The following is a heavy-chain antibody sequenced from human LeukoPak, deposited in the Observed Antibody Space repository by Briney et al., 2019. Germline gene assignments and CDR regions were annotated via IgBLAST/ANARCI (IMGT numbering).Heavy chain of an antibody. Sequence: SETLSLTCAVSGYSISSGYYWGWIRQSQGKGLGWMGSIFHRGSTYYNPSLKSRVTISVDTSKNQFSLKLSSVTAADTAVYYCARGVVGVVAAIRGAFDIWGQGTMVTVSS. CDR2: IFHRGST. D-gene: IGHD2-15*01. CDR1: GYSISSGYY. V-gene: IGHV4-38-2*01. J-gene: IGHJ3*02. CDR3: ARGVVGVVAAIRGAFDI.